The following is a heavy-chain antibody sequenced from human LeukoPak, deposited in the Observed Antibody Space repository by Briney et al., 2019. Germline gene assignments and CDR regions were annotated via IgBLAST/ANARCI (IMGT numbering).Heavy chain of an antibody. CDR3: ASYFGASSPNPYYYYYMDV. J-gene: IGHJ6*03. CDR2: INPNSGGT. Sequence: GASVKVSCKASGYTFTGYYMHWVRQAPGQGLEWMGWINPNSGGTNYAQKFQGRVTMTRDTSISTAYMELSRLRSDDTAVYYCASYFGASSPNPYYYYYMDVWGKGTTVTISS. D-gene: IGHD3-10*01. CDR1: GYTFTGYY. V-gene: IGHV1-2*02.